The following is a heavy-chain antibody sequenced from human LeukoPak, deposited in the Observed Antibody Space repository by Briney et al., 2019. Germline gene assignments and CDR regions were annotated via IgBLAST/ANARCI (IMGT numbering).Heavy chain of an antibody. J-gene: IGHJ4*02. Sequence: GGSLRLSCAASGFIVNNNYMNWVRQAPGKGLMWVSRINRDGSRTDYADSVKGRFTISRDDAKNTLYLQVNSLRAEDTAVYFCARGGSDTAMAHDYWGQGTLVTVSS. CDR2: INRDGSRT. CDR3: ARGGSDTAMAHDY. D-gene: IGHD5-18*01. V-gene: IGHV3-74*01. CDR1: GFIVNNNY.